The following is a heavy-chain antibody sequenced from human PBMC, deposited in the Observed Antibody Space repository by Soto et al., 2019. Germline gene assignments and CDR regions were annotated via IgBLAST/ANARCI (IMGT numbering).Heavy chain of an antibody. D-gene: IGHD3-3*01. Sequence: SVTMSVTWIGSGGSINRAGYFWCWIRQHPGKGLEWIGYIYYSGRTYYNPSLKSRVTISIDTSKTQFSLKLSSVTAADTAVYYCARVQTLFRIINVFDHWCPGHLVT. V-gene: IGHV4-31*02. CDR1: GGSINRAGYF. CDR2: IYYSGRT. CDR3: ARVQTLFRIINVFDH. J-gene: IGHJ4*02.